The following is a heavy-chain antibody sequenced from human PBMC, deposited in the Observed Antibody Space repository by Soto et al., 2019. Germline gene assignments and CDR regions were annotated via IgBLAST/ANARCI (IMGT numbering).Heavy chain of an antibody. J-gene: IGHJ5*02. D-gene: IGHD6-13*01. V-gene: IGHV4-4*02. CDR2: TYHSGTT. CDR3: AREVNSSPARGPNWFDP. CDR1: GDSINNSHW. Sequence: QVQLQESGPGLVQPSGTLSLTCAVSGDSINNSHWWSWVRQTPGKGLEWIGETYHSGTTNYNPSLKTRVTISIDKSKHQFSLKMHPVTAADTAVYYCAREVNSSPARGPNWFDPWGQGTLVTVSS.